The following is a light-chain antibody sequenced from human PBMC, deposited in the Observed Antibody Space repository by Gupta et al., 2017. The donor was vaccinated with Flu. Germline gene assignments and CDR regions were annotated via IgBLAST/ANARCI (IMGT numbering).Light chain of an antibody. V-gene: IGLV8-61*01. Sequence: QTVVTQEPSFSVSPGGTVTLTCGLSSGSVSTSYYPSWYQQTPGQAPRTLIYSTNTRSAGVPDRLSGSIRGNKAALTITGAQADDESDYYCVLYMGSGMGVCGGGTKLTVL. J-gene: IGLJ3*02. CDR1: SGSVSTSYY. CDR3: VLYMGSGMGV. CDR2: STN.